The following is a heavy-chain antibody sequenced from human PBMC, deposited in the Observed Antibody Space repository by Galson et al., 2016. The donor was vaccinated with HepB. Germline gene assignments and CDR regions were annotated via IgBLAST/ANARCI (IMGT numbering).Heavy chain of an antibody. J-gene: IGHJ4*02. D-gene: IGHD3-16*01. Sequence: SLRLSCAASGFTFSHYAIYWVRQAPGKGLEWVGVISHDGNSHFYGDSVKGRFTMSRDNSKNTVYLQINSLRGEDRAVYYCARDLRPPAVYPTGWGGFDQWGQGTLVIVSS. CDR1: GFTFSHYA. CDR2: ISHDGNSH. V-gene: IGHV3-30-3*01. CDR3: ARDLRPPAVYPTGWGGFDQ.